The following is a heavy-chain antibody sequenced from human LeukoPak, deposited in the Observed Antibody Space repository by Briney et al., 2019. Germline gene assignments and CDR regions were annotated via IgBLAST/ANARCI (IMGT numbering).Heavy chain of an antibody. CDR1: GGSLSTFY. V-gene: IGHV4-39*07. J-gene: IGHJ5*02. CDR3: ARGYYDILTGYPLPLNWFDP. D-gene: IGHD3-9*01. Sequence: PSETLSLTCTVSGGSLSTFYWSGIRQPPGKRLEWIGSIYYSGSTYYNPSLKSRVTISVDTSKNQFSLKLSSVTAADTAVYYCARGYYDILTGYPLPLNWFDPWGQGTLVTVSS. CDR2: IYYSGST.